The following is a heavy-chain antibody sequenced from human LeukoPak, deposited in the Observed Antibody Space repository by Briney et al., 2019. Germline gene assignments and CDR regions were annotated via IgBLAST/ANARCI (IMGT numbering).Heavy chain of an antibody. CDR3: AKVEGYTYGPSDY. J-gene: IGHJ3*01. CDR1: GFTFSSYG. D-gene: IGHD5-18*01. Sequence: PGRSLRLSCTASGFTFSSYGMHWVRQAPGEGLECVAVISYDASDKYYADSVKGRFTISRDNSKNTLYLQMNSLRVEDTAVYYCAKVEGYTYGPSDYWGQGTMVTVSS. V-gene: IGHV3-30*18. CDR2: ISYDASDK.